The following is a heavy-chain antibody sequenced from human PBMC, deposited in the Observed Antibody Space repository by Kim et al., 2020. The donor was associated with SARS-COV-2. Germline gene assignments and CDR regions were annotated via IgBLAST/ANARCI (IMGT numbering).Heavy chain of an antibody. CDR3: AKGGSYCSTGSCYGPNWFDP. CDR2: ISGPGDST. Sequence: GGSLRLSCAASGFSFSSYAMNWVRQAPGKGLEWVSSISGPGDSTYYTDSVRGRFTISRDNSKDTVFMEINSLRAEDTAIYYCAKGGSYCSTGSCYGPNWFDPWGQGILVPLSS. D-gene: IGHD2-2*01. CDR1: GFSFSSYA. V-gene: IGHV3-23*01. J-gene: IGHJ5*02.